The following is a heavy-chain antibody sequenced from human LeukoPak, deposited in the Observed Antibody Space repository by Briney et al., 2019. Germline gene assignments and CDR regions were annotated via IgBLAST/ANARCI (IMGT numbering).Heavy chain of an antibody. CDR1: GFTFSNYA. V-gene: IGHV3-23*01. D-gene: IGHD5-18*01. J-gene: IGHJ4*02. CDR2: ISGSGGST. Sequence: PGGSLRLSCAASGFTFSNYAMSWARQAPGKGLEWVSAISGSGGSTYYADSVKGRLPISRDNSKNTLYLQMNSLRAEDTAVYYCTKGTIWLPFDYWGQGTLVTVSS. CDR3: TKGTIWLPFDY.